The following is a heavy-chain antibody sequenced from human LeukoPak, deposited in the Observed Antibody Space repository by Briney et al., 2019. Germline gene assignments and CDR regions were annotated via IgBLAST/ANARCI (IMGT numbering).Heavy chain of an antibody. CDR3: ARGTGDRRDVYFDY. Sequence: GGSLRLSCAASGFTFSSYEMNWVRQAPGKGLEWVSYISSSGSTIYYADSVKGRFTISRDNAKNSLYLQMNSLRAEDTAVYYCARGTGDRRDVYFDYWGQGTLVTVSS. V-gene: IGHV3-48*03. CDR1: GFTFSSYE. CDR2: ISSSGSTI. J-gene: IGHJ4*02. D-gene: IGHD7-27*01.